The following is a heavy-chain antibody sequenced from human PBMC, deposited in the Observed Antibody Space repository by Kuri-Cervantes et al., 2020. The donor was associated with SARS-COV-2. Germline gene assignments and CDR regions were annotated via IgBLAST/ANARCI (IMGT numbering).Heavy chain of an antibody. CDR1: GYTFTSYG. CDR3: ARVGGGDPLVLGFGVVIHDAFDI. CDR2: ISAYNGNT. Sequence: ASVKVSCKASGYTFTSYGISWVRQAPGQGLEWMGWISAYNGNTNYAQKLQGRVTMTTDTSTSTAYMELRSLRSDDTAVYYCARVGGGDPLVLGFGVVIHDAFDIWGQGTMVTVSS. V-gene: IGHV1-18*01. D-gene: IGHD3-3*01. J-gene: IGHJ3*02.